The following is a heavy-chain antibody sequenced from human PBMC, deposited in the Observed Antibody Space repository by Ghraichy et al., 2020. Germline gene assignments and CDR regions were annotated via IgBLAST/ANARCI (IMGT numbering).Heavy chain of an antibody. CDR2: INPNSGGT. CDR1: GYTFIGYY. D-gene: IGHD2-21*02. V-gene: IGHV1-2*04. CDR3: ATPRGNGDYYSFDY. J-gene: IGHJ4*02. Sequence: ASVKVSCKASGYTFIGYYMHWVRQAPGQGLEWMGWINPNSGGTNYAQKFQGWVTMTRDTSISTAYMELSRLTSDDTAVYYCATPRGNGDYYSFDYWGQGTLVTVSS.